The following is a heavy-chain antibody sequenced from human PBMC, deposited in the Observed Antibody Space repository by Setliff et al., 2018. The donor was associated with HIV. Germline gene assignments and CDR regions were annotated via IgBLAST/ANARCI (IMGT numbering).Heavy chain of an antibody. Sequence: SETLSLTCSVSGGSIFSYYWSWIRQPPGKGLEWIGYIYYSGTIYYSPSLRSRIVISVDTSKNQFSLKLSSVTAADTAIYYCARARDFSSGQDNWGQGTLVTVSS. D-gene: IGHD3-3*01. J-gene: IGHJ4*02. CDR1: GGSIFSYY. CDR3: ARARDFSSGQDN. V-gene: IGHV4-59*12. CDR2: IYYSGTI.